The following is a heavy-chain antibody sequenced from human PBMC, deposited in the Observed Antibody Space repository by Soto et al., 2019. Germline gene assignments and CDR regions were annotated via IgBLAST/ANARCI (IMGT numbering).Heavy chain of an antibody. D-gene: IGHD6-19*01. CDR3: AKAGQTGYSSGWLGY. V-gene: IGHV3-9*01. CDR2: ISWNSGSI. CDR1: GFTFDDYA. Sequence: EVQLVESGGGLVQPGRSLRLSCAASGFTFDDYAMHWVRQAPGKGLEWVSGISWNSGSIGYADSVKGRFTISRDNAKNSLSLQMNRLSAEDTALYYCAKAGQTGYSSGWLGYWGQGTLVTVSS. J-gene: IGHJ4*02.